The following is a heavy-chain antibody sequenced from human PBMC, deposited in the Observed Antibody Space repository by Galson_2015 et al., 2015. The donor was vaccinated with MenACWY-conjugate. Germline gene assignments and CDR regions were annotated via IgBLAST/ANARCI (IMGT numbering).Heavy chain of an antibody. J-gene: IGHJ4*02. CDR2: ITGSGGST. CDR1: GFTFNNFA. V-gene: IGHV3-23*01. Sequence: SLRLSCAASGFTFNNFAMSWVRQAPGKGLEWVSTITGSGGSTYYADSVKGRVTISRKNSKKTLSLQKTRLRTDDTAVYYCAKDRRTSGWELRPPFDYWGQGTLVTVSS. D-gene: IGHD6-19*01. CDR3: AKDRRTSGWELRPPFDY.